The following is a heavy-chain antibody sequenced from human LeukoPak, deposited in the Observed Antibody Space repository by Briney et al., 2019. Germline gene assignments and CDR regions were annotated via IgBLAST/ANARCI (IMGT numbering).Heavy chain of an antibody. CDR3: TTAVGGTEDFDY. D-gene: IGHD1-26*01. CDR1: GFTFYDAW. CDR2: IKKKTEGGTT. Sequence: GSLRLSCAASGFTFYDAWMSWVRQAPGKGLEWVGRIKKKTEGGTTDHAAPVKGRFTISRDDSKNTLYLQMNSLKTEDTAVYYCTTAVGGTEDFDYWGQGTLVTVSS. J-gene: IGHJ4*02. V-gene: IGHV3-15*01.